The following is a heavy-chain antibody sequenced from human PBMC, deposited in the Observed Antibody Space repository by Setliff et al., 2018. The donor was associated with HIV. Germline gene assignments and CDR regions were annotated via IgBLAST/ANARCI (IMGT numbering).Heavy chain of an antibody. CDR2: VYHSGGT. Sequence: SETLSLTCTVSGGSISSFSYYWAWIRQSPGKGLEWIGNVYHSGGTDYNPSLRSRVSISVDTSTNQFSLSLASVTAADTAAYYCTRRFEKWLAFDYWGQGTLVTVSS. CDR3: TRRFEKWLAFDY. V-gene: IGHV4-39*01. CDR1: GGSISSFSYY. J-gene: IGHJ4*02. D-gene: IGHD6-19*01.